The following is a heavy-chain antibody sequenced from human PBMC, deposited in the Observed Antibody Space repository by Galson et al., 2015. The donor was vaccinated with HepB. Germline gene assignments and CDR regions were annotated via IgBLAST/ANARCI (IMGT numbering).Heavy chain of an antibody. CDR2: IKPDGGEK. Sequence: SLRLSCAASGFTFSNYWMIWVRQAPGKGLEWVANIKPDGGEKNYVDSVQGRFTISRDNARNSLYLQMNSLRVEDTAVYYCAGEIRVTGREWGQGTLVTVSS. J-gene: IGHJ4*02. CDR3: AGEIRVTGRE. D-gene: IGHD6-19*01. CDR1: GFTFSNYW. V-gene: IGHV3-7*01.